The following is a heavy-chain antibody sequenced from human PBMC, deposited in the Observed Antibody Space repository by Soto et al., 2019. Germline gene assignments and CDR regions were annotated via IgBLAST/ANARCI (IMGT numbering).Heavy chain of an antibody. CDR3: GRQYCPRTTCDGWFDP. V-gene: IGHV5-10-1*01. CDR1: GYSFTTFW. D-gene: IGHD2-2*01. CDR2: VDPRDSYT. J-gene: IGHJ5*02. Sequence: PGESLKISCKGSGYSFTTFWITWVRQMPGKGLEWMGTVDPRDSYTNYSPSFQGHVTISADKSISTAYLQWSSLKASDTAIYYCGRQYCPRTTCDGWFDPWGQGTLVTVSS.